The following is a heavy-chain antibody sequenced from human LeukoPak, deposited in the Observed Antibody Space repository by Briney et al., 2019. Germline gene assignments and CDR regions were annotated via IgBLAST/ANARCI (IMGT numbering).Heavy chain of an antibody. Sequence: PGGSLRLSCAASRFTFSSDAMSWVRQAPGKGLEWVSAISGSGGSTYYADSVKGRFTISRDNSKNTLYLQMNSLRAEDTAVYYCAARNWHIVVVTAIPSLESDYWGQGTLVTVSS. D-gene: IGHD2-21*02. CDR3: AARNWHIVVVTAIPSLESDY. V-gene: IGHV3-23*01. CDR1: RFTFSSDA. CDR2: ISGSGGST. J-gene: IGHJ4*02.